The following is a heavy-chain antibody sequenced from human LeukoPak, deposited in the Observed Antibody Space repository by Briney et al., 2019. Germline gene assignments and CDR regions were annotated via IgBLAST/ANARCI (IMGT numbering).Heavy chain of an antibody. CDR2: INYSGST. CDR3: ARGSSRSV. CDR1: GGSFNGYY. Sequence: PSETLSLTCAVYGGSFNGYYWSWIRQSPGKGLEWIGEINYSGSTNCNPSLKSRVTISVDTSKNQFSLNLTSVTAADTAVYYCARGSSRSVWGQGTLVTVSS. J-gene: IGHJ4*02. D-gene: IGHD6-13*01. V-gene: IGHV4-34*01.